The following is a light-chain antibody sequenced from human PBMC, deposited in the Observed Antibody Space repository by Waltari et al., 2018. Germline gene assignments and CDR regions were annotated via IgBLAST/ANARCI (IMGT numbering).Light chain of an antibody. Sequence: QSVLTQPPSVSAAPGPKVTISCSGSRSNIGNYFASLYLQLPRATPKLLIYDNNKRPSGIPDRFSASKSGTSATLDITGLQIGDEADYYCATWDNSLTAVVFGGGTKLTVL. J-gene: IGLJ2*01. CDR2: DNN. V-gene: IGLV1-51*01. CDR3: ATWDNSLTAVV. CDR1: RSNIGNYF.